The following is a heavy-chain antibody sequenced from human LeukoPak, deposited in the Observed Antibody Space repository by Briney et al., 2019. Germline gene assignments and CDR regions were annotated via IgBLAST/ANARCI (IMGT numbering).Heavy chain of an antibody. CDR3: ARGSLDCSGGSCYPIVDY. CDR2: INHSGSI. J-gene: IGHJ4*02. CDR1: GGSFSGYY. D-gene: IGHD2-15*01. V-gene: IGHV4-34*01. Sequence: SETLSLTCAVYGGSFSGYYWSWIRQPPGKGLEWSGEINHSGSINYNPSLKSRVTISVDTSKNQFSLKLSSVTAADTAVYYCARGSLDCSGGSCYPIVDYWGQGTLVTVSS.